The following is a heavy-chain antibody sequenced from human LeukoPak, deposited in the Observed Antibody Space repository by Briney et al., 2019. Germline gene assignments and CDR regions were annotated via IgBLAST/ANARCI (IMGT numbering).Heavy chain of an antibody. Sequence: GGSLRLSCAASGFTFSSYSMNWVRQAPGKGLEWVSSISSSSSYIYYADSVKGRFTISRDNAKNSLYLQMNSLRAEDTAVYYCARGLGYCSGGSCSGMDVWGQGTTVTVSS. V-gene: IGHV3-21*01. CDR1: GFTFSSYS. CDR3: ARGLGYCSGGSCSGMDV. D-gene: IGHD2-15*01. CDR2: ISSSSSYI. J-gene: IGHJ6*02.